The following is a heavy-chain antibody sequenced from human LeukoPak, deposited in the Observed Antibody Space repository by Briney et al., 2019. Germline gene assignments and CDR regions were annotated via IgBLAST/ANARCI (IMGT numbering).Heavy chain of an antibody. CDR1: GGSFSGYY. D-gene: IGHD1-1*01. J-gene: IGHJ4*02. Sequence: PSETLSLTCAVYGGSFSGYYWSWILQPPGKGLEWIGEINHSGSTNYNPSLKSRVTISADTSKNQFSLKLSSVTAADTAVYYCARVTTGFVWYLDYWGQGTLVTVSS. CDR3: ARVTTGFVWYLDY. CDR2: INHSGST. V-gene: IGHV4-34*01.